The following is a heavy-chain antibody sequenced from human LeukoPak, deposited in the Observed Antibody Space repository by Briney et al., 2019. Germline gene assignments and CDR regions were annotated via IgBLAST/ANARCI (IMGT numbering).Heavy chain of an antibody. CDR2: IYYSGTT. J-gene: IGHJ4*02. Sequence: KPSETLSLICTVSGGSISSSTYFWGWIRQPPGKGLECIGSIYYSGTTYYNPSLKSRVTISVDTSNNQFSLKLSSVTAADTAVYYCARRRYPGYSSGLFDYWGQGTLVTVSS. CDR3: ARRRYPGYSSGLFDY. V-gene: IGHV4-39*01. D-gene: IGHD6-19*01. CDR1: GGSISSSTYF.